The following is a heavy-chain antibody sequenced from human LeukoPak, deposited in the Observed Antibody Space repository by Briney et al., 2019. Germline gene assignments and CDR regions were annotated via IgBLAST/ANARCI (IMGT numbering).Heavy chain of an antibody. CDR1: GFTFSTTA. CDR2: ISGIGDTT. J-gene: IGHJ4*02. V-gene: IGHV3-23*01. Sequence: GGSLRLSCAVSGFTFSTTAMNWVRQAPGKGLEWVSGISGIGDTTFYSDPVKGRFTISRDNSKNTLYLQMNSLRVEDSAVYYCAKKKGGGWATIFFDYWGQGILVTVSS. CDR3: AKKKGGGWATIFFDY. D-gene: IGHD6-19*01.